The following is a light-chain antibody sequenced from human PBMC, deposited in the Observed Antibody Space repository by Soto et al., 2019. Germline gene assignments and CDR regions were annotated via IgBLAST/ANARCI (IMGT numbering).Light chain of an antibody. CDR3: QHYNSYSEV. V-gene: IGKV1-5*03. CDR1: RSISSW. Sequence: IQMTQSPSTLSASVGDRVTITCRASRSISSWLAWYQQKPGKAPKLLIYKASSLESGVPSRFSGSGSGTEFTLTISSLQPDDFATYYCQHYNSYSEVFGQGTKVDIK. J-gene: IGKJ1*01. CDR2: KAS.